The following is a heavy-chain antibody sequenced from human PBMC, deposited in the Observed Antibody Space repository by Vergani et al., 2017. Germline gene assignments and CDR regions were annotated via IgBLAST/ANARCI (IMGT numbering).Heavy chain of an antibody. V-gene: IGHV3-30*01. CDR2: ISYDGSNK. Sequence: QVQLVESGGGVVQPGRSLRLSCAASGFTFSSYAMHWVRQAPGKGLEWVAVISYDGSNKYYADSVKGRFTISRDNSKNTLYLQMNSLRAEDTAVYYCARDLRCLHSSSWYLSYYYYGMDVWGQGTTVTVSS. D-gene: IGHD6-13*01. J-gene: IGHJ6*02. CDR3: ARDLRCLHSSSWYLSYYYYGMDV. CDR1: GFTFSSYA.